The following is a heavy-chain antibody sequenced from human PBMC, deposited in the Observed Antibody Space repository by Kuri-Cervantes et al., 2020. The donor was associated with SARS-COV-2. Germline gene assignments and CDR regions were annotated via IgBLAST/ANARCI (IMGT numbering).Heavy chain of an antibody. Sequence: GSLRLSCTLSGGSISSYYWSWIRRPPGKGLGWIGYIYDSGRTTYNPSLKSRVTLSVDTSKNQFSLKLSSVTAADTAVYYCARRGAGSSSAAFDIWGQGTMVTVSS. D-gene: IGHD6-6*01. J-gene: IGHJ3*02. CDR1: GGSISSYY. CDR3: ARRGAGSSSAAFDI. V-gene: IGHV4-59*01. CDR2: IYDSGRT.